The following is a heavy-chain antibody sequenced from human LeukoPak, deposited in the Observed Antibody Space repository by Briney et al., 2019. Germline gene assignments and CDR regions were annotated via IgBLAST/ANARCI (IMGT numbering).Heavy chain of an antibody. Sequence: GGSLRLSCAASGLTFSIYPMQWVRQSTGKGLEWVAVISYDGSNKYYADCVKGLLPLSRDNSKNTLYLQMNSLRAEDTAVYYCARDGYCSSGSCYFEISGDAFDIWGQGTMVTVSS. CDR1: GLTFSIYP. CDR3: ARDGYCSSGSCYFEISGDAFDI. CDR2: ISYDGSNK. J-gene: IGHJ3*02. V-gene: IGHV3-30*04. D-gene: IGHD2-15*01.